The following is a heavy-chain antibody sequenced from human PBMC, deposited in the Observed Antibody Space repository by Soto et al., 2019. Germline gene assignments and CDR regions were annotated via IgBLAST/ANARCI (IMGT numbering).Heavy chain of an antibody. CDR3: ARNSAPYSSSWYDY. CDR2: MYYSGGT. J-gene: IGHJ4*02. CDR1: GGSISSSYYY. V-gene: IGHV4-39*07. D-gene: IGHD6-13*01. Sequence: NPSETLSLTCTVSGGSISSSYYYWAWIRQPPGEGLEWIGTMYYSGGTYYNPSLKSRVTISVDTSKNQFSLKLSSVTAADTAVYYCARNSAPYSSSWYDYWGQGTLVTVSS.